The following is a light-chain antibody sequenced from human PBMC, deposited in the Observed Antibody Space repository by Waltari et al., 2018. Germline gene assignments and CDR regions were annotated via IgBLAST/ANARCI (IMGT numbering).Light chain of an antibody. CDR2: DVS. J-gene: IGLJ1*01. CDR1: SSDVGNYQY. Sequence: QSALTQPASVSGSPGQSITISCTGTSSDVGNYQYFSWYQQKPGKAPKLVIYDVSNRPSGVSYRFSGSKSGNTASLTISGLQAEDEADYYCSSYTSSSSFVFGSGTTVTVL. V-gene: IGLV2-14*03. CDR3: SSYTSSSSFV.